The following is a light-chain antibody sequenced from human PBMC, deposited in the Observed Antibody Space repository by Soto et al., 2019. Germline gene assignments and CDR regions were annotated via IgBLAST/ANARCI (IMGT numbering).Light chain of an antibody. CDR3: QHYNSCSEA. V-gene: IGKV1-5*03. Sequence: DIQMTQSPSTLSGSVVDRVTITCRASQTISSWLAWYQQKPGKAPKLLIYKASTLKSGVPSRFSGSGSGTEFTLTISSLQPDDFATYYCQHYNSCSEAFGQGTKVDIK. J-gene: IGKJ1*01. CDR1: QTISSW. CDR2: KAS.